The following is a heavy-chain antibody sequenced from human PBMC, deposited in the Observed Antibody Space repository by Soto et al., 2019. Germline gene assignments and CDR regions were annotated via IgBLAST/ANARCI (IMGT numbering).Heavy chain of an antibody. CDR1: GFSLSTSGVG. D-gene: IGHD6-6*01. V-gene: IGHV2-5*02. CDR2: IYWDDDK. Sequence: QITLKESGPTLVKPTQTLTLTCTFSGFSLSTSGVGVGWIRQPPGKALEWLALIYWDDDKRYSPSLKSRLTITKDTSNNQVVLTMTNMDPVDTATYYCAHTRPLTWTEGYYFDYWGQGTLVTVSS. CDR3: AHTRPLTWTEGYYFDY. J-gene: IGHJ4*02.